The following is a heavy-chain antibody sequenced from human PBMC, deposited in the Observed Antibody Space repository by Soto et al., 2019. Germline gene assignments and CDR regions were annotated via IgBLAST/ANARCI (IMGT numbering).Heavy chain of an antibody. CDR1: GYTFTSYA. J-gene: IGHJ2*01. CDR3: ARPMRGFYWYFDL. V-gene: IGHV1-3*01. D-gene: IGHD2-2*01. Sequence: ASVKVSCKASGYTFTSYAMHWVRQAPGQRLEWMGWINAGNGNTKYSQKFQGRVTITRDTSASTAYMELSSLRSEDTAVYYCARPMRGFYWYFDLWGRGTLVTVSS. CDR2: INAGNGNT.